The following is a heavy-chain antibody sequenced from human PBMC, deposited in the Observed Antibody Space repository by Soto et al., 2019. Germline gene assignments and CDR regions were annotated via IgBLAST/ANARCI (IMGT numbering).Heavy chain of an antibody. CDR1: GFTFDDHA. Sequence: EVQLVESGGGLVQPGRSLRLSCAASGFTFDDHAMHWVRQAPGKGLEWVSGISWNSGRTGYADSVKGRFTISRDNAKNSLYLQMNRLRVEDTALYYCAKDRLGFGELRDYYGMDVWGQGTTVTVSS. CDR3: AKDRLGFGELRDYYGMDV. D-gene: IGHD3-10*01. CDR2: ISWNSGRT. V-gene: IGHV3-9*01. J-gene: IGHJ6*02.